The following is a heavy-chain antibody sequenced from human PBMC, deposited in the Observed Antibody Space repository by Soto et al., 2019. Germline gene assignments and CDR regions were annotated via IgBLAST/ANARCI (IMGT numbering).Heavy chain of an antibody. CDR3: AKDRSQWLVRWWFDP. V-gene: IGHV3-11*06. D-gene: IGHD6-19*01. J-gene: IGHJ5*02. CDR1: GFTFSDYY. Sequence: GGSLRLSCAASGFTFSDYYMRWIRQAPGKGLEWVSYISSSSSYTNYADSVKGRFTISRDNSKNSLYLQMNSLRAEDTAVYYCAKDRSQWLVRWWFDPWGQGTLVTVSS. CDR2: ISSSSSYT.